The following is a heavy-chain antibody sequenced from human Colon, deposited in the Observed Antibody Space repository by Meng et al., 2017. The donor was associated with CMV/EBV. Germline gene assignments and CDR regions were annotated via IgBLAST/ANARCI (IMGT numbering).Heavy chain of an antibody. CDR2: ISSSSSYI. CDR1: GFTFSSYS. CDR3: ARDHGGGWLTPHYGMDV. D-gene: IGHD4/OR15-4a*01. V-gene: IGHV3-21*01. Sequence: GGSLRLSCAASGFTFSSYSMNWVRQAPGKGLEWVSSISSSSSYIYYADSVKGRFTISRDNAKNSLYLQMNSLRAEDTAVYYCARDHGGGWLTPHYGMDVWGQGTTATVSS. J-gene: IGHJ6*02.